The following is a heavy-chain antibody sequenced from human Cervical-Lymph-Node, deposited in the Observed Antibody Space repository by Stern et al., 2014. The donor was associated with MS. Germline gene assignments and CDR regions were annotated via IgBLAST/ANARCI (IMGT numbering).Heavy chain of an antibody. CDR2: INPSGGST. Sequence: VQLVASGAEVKTPGASVKLSCKASGYTFTSYYMHWVRQAPGLGLEWMGIINPSGGSTNYAQKLQGRVTMTRDTSTSTVYMELNSLRSEDTAVYYCAREVAGHRLGMMDVWGQGTSVTVSS. CDR3: AREVAGHRLGMMDV. J-gene: IGHJ6*02. V-gene: IGHV1-46*01. CDR1: GYTFTSYY. D-gene: IGHD6-19*01.